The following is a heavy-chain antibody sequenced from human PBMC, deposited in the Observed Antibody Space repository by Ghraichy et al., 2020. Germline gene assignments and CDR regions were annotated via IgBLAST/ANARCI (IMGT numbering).Heavy chain of an antibody. J-gene: IGHJ6*02. Sequence: GGSLRLSCAASGFTFDDYAMHWVRQAPGRGLEWVSGLSWNSETIGYGDSVKGRFTISRDNAKNSLYLQMNSLRGDDTALYYCVKDYRSGDSRGYDCMDVGGQGTTVIVSS. CDR2: LSWNSETI. CDR3: VKDYRSGDSRGYDCMDV. CDR1: GFTFDDYA. D-gene: IGHD1-26*01. V-gene: IGHV3-9*01.